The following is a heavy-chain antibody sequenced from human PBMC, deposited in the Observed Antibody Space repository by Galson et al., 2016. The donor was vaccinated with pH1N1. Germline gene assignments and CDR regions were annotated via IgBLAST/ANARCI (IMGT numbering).Heavy chain of an antibody. CDR1: GYTLTEVS. Sequence: SVKVSCKVFGYTLTEVSMHWVRQAPGKGLEWMGGFAPEEGETIYAQKFQNRVIMTEDKSTDTAYLALNSLRSEDTAVYYCARDRGYTSSRSLGFDYWGHGTLVTVSS. V-gene: IGHV1-24*01. CDR3: ARDRGYTSSRSLGFDY. D-gene: IGHD5-12*01. J-gene: IGHJ4*01. CDR2: FAPEEGET.